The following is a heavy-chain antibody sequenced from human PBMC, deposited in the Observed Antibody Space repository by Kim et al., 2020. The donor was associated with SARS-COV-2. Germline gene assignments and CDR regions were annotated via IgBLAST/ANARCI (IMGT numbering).Heavy chain of an antibody. CDR3: AKDKGACTAWTEGFHY. Sequence: GGSLRLSCAASRFTFSSYGMHWVRQVPGKGLEWVAVISNDGSKKYFADSVKGRFAISRDNSKNILYLQMNSLRVDDTAMYYCAKDKGACTAWTEGFHYWGQGTLVSVSS. J-gene: IGHJ4*02. CDR2: ISNDGSKK. V-gene: IGHV3-30*18. D-gene: IGHD2-8*02. CDR1: RFTFSSYG.